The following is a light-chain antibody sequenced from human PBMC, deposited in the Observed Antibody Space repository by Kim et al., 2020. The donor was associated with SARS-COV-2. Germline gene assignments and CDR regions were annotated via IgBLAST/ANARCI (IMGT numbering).Light chain of an antibody. CDR2: QDS. J-gene: IGLJ3*02. CDR1: KLGDKY. Sequence: SYELTQPPSVSVSPGQTASITCSGDKLGDKYACWYQQKPGQSPVLVIYQDSKRPSGIPERFSGSNSGNTATLTISGTQAMDEADYYCQAWDSSTANWVFGEGTQLTVL. CDR3: QAWDSSTANWV. V-gene: IGLV3-1*01.